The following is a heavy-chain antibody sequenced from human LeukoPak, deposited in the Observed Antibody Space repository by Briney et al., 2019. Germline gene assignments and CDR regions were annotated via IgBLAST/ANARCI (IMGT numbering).Heavy chain of an antibody. V-gene: IGHV3-48*03. CDR2: ISSSGSTI. Sequence: GGSLRLSCAASGFTFSSYEMNWVRQAPGKGLEWVSYISSSGSTIYYADSVKGRFTISRDNAKNSLYLQMNSLRAEDTAVYYCARVGRLWAHDYWGQGTLVTVSS. D-gene: IGHD5-18*01. J-gene: IGHJ4*02. CDR3: ARVGRLWAHDY. CDR1: GFTFSSYE.